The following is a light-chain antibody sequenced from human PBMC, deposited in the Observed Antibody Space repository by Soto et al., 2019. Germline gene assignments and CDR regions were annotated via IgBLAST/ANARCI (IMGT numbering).Light chain of an antibody. V-gene: IGLV2-14*01. CDR2: DVT. J-gene: IGLJ1*01. CDR1: SSDVGGCNY. CDR3: SSYTSSGTLYV. Sequence: ALTQPGSVTGSPGQAIAIFCTRNSSDVGGCNYVSWYQQHPGKAPKLLIYDVTNRPSGVSNRFSGSKSGNTASLTITGLQAEDEADYYCSSYTSSGTLYVFGTGTKVTVL.